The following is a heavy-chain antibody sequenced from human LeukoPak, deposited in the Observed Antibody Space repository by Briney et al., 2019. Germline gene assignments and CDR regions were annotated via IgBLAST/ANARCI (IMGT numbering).Heavy chain of an antibody. V-gene: IGHV3-23*01. CDR3: AKLRLAVTRGPPADY. D-gene: IGHD2-15*01. J-gene: IGHJ4*02. Sequence: PGGSLRLSCAASGFTFGSYAMSWVRQAPGKGLEWVSVIVGSGGSTYYADSVKGRFTISRDNSKSTLYLQMNSLRAEDTAVYYCAKLRLAVTRGPPADYWGQGTLLTVSS. CDR1: GFTFGSYA. CDR2: IVGSGGST.